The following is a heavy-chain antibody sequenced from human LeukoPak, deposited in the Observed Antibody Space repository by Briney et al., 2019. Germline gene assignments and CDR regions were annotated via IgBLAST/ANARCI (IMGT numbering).Heavy chain of an antibody. Sequence: ASVKVSCKASGYTFTNYGISWMRQAPGQGLEWMGWIITYNGYTNYAQKFQGRVTMTTDTSTSTAYMELRSLRSDDAAAYYCARLSGSYYIFDYWGQGTLVTVSS. CDR3: ARLSGSYYIFDY. D-gene: IGHD1-26*01. CDR1: GYTFTNYG. CDR2: IITYNGYT. V-gene: IGHV1-18*01. J-gene: IGHJ4*02.